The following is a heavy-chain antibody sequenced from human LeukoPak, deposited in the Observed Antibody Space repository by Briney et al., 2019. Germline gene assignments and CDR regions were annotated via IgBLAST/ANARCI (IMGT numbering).Heavy chain of an antibody. CDR3: AREGYCSSTSCYRDRGNFDY. J-gene: IGHJ4*02. Sequence: ASVKVSCKASGCTFSSYAISWVPQAPGQGLEWMGGITPIFGTANYAQKFQGRVTITTDESTSTAYMELSSLRSEDTAVYYCAREGYCSSTSCYRDRGNFDYWGQGTLVTVSS. V-gene: IGHV1-69*05. CDR1: GCTFSSYA. CDR2: ITPIFGTA. D-gene: IGHD2-2*01.